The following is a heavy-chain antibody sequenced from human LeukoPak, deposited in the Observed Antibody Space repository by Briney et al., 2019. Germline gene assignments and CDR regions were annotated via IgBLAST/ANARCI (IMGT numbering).Heavy chain of an antibody. J-gene: IGHJ4*02. Sequence: PGGSLRLSCAASGFTFSSYEMNWVRQAPGKGLEWVSYISSSGSTIYYADSVKGRFTISRDNAKNSLYLQMNSLRAEDTAVYYCAKDGSLRYFDWLCEFDYWGQGTLVTVSS. D-gene: IGHD3-9*01. CDR3: AKDGSLRYFDWLCEFDY. V-gene: IGHV3-48*03. CDR2: ISSSGSTI. CDR1: GFTFSSYE.